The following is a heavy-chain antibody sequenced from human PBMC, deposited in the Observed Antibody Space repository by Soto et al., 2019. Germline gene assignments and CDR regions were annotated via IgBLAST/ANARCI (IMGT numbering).Heavy chain of an antibody. V-gene: IGHV1-18*01. CDR3: ARWWVTGKGGMDV. Sequence: QVQLVQSGAEVKKPGASVKVSCKASGYTFTSYGFSWVRQAPGQGLEWMGWINGYTGNTHYAQKIQGRVTMTTDTSTSTAYMELWTLISDDTAVYYCARWWVTGKGGMDVWGQGTTVTASS. CDR2: INGYTGNT. J-gene: IGHJ6*02. D-gene: IGHD2-15*01. CDR1: GYTFTSYG.